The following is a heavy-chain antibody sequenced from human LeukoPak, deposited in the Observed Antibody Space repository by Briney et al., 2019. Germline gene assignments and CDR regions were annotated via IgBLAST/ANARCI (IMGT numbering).Heavy chain of an antibody. D-gene: IGHD3-10*01. V-gene: IGHV4-39*01. CDR3: ARHYGQ. CDR1: GGSSSGSSYY. J-gene: IGHJ4*02. Sequence: KPSETLSLTCTVSGGSSSGSSYYWGWIRQPPGKGLEWIGSIYYSGSTYYNPSLKSRVTISVDTSKNQFSLKLNSVTATDTAVYYCARHYGQWGQGTLVTVSS. CDR2: IYYSGST.